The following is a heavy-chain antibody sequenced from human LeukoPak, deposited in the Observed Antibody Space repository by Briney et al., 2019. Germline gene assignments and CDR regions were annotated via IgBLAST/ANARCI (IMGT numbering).Heavy chain of an antibody. V-gene: IGHV4-34*01. CDR3: ARHGRYYYDSSGYFYYYYYMAV. CDR1: GGSFSGYY. CDR2: INHSGST. J-gene: IGHJ6*03. Sequence: SETLSLTCAVYGGSFSGYYWSWIRQPPGKGLEWIGEINHSGSTNYNPSLKSRVTISVDTSKNQFSLKLSSVTAADTAVYYCARHGRYYYDSSGYFYYYYYMAVWGKGTTVTISS. D-gene: IGHD3-22*01.